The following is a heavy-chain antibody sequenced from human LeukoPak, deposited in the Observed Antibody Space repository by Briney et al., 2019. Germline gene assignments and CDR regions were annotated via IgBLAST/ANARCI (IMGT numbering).Heavy chain of an antibody. J-gene: IGHJ4*02. CDR1: GFTFSDYY. CDR3: ARVACGGGSCHYN. Sequence: GGSLRLSCAASGFTFSDYYISWVRQAPGKGLEWVPYISSTSDYTNYADSVKGRFTISRDNAQKSLFLQMNSLRVEDTAVYYCARVACGGGSCHYNWGQGTLVTVSS. D-gene: IGHD2-15*01. V-gene: IGHV3-11*06. CDR2: ISSTSDYT.